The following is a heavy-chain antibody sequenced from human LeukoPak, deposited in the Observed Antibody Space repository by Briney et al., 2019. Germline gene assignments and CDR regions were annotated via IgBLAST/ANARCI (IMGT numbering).Heavy chain of an antibody. CDR3: ARAPEWLIFDY. CDR1: GGSISSYY. Sequence: ETLSLTCTVSGGSISSYYWSWVRQAPGKGLEWVSVIYSGGSTYYADSVKGRFTISRHNSKNTLYLQMNSLRAEDTAVYYCARAPEWLIFDYWGQGTLVTVSS. J-gene: IGHJ4*02. V-gene: IGHV3-53*04. CDR2: IYSGGST. D-gene: IGHD6-19*01.